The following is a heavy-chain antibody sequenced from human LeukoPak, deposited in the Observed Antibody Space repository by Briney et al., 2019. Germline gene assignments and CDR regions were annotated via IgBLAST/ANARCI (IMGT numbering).Heavy chain of an antibody. J-gene: IGHJ6*03. CDR1: GYTFTSYD. V-gene: IGHV1-8*01. D-gene: IGHD3-16*01. Sequence: ASVKVSCKASGYTFTSYDINWVRQATGQGLEWMGWMNPNSGNTGYAQKFQGRVTITRNTSISTAYMELSSLRSEDTAVYYCARMSAGEPVGYMDVWGKGTTVTVSS. CDR2: MNPNSGNT. CDR3: ARMSAGEPVGYMDV.